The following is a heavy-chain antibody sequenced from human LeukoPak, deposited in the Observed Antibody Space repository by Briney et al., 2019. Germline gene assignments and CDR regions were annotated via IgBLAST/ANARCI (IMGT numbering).Heavy chain of an antibody. D-gene: IGHD6-6*01. CDR1: GFTFSSHW. CDR3: ARESGSSRFFDY. CDR2: VYNDGSTT. J-gene: IGHJ4*02. V-gene: IGHV3-74*01. Sequence: GGSLRLSCAASGFTFSSHWMHWVRQAPGEGLVWVSRVYNDGSTTNYADSVKGRFTISRDNAKNTLYLQMNSLRAEDMTVYYCARESGSSRFFDYWGQGTLVTVSS.